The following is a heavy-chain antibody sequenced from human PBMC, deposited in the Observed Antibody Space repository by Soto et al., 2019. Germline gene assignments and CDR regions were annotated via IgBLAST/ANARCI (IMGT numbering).Heavy chain of an antibody. Sequence: LRLSCTASGFTFSSYEMTWVRQAPGKGLEWISYITSGGTTYYADSAKGRFTISRDNAKNSLYLHLNSLTAEGTAIYYCARVLYATWSSFDYWGQGTLVTVSS. V-gene: IGHV3-48*03. J-gene: IGHJ4*02. CDR3: ARVLYATWSSFDY. D-gene: IGHD1-26*01. CDR1: GFTFSSYE. CDR2: ITSGGTT.